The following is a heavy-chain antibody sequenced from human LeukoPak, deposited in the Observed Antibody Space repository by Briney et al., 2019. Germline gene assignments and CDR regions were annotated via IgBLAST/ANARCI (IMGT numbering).Heavy chain of an antibody. D-gene: IGHD1-14*01. CDR2: MYSGGST. J-gene: IGHJ3*02. CDR1: GFTVSSEY. V-gene: IGHV3-66*01. CDR3: ARGGPEDAFDI. Sequence: GGSLRLSCVASGFTVSSEYMSWVRQAPGKGLEWVSVMYSGGSTYYADSVKDRFIISRDSSRNTLRLQMNSLRAEDTAVYYCARGGPEDAFDIWGQGTLVTVSS.